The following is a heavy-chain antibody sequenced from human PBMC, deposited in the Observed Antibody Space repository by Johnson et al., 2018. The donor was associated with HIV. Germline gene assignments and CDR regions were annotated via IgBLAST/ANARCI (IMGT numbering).Heavy chain of an antibody. CDR1: GFTFDDYA. Sequence: VQLVESGGGLVQPGRSLRLSCAASGFTFDDYAMHWVRQAPGKGLEWVSGINWNGGRTDYADSIKGRFTISRDNARNSLYLQMSSLRAEDTSLYYCARGKGAAAGLVTFDIGGQGTMVSVSS. J-gene: IGHJ3*02. CDR3: ARGKGAAAGLVTFDI. CDR2: INWNGGRT. V-gene: IGHV3-9*01. D-gene: IGHD6-13*01.